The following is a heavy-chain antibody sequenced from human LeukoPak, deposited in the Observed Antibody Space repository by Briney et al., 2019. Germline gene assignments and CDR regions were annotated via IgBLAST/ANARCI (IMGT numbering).Heavy chain of an antibody. D-gene: IGHD6-19*01. J-gene: IGHJ4*02. CDR1: GDSISSSTFY. V-gene: IGHV4-39*07. CDR2: IYNSGST. CDR3: AREAGGSGGHYFDY. Sequence: SETLSLTCTVSGDSISSSTFYWGWIRQPPGKGLEWIGSIYNSGSTYYNPSLKSRLTISVDTSKNQFSLRLSSVTAADTAVYYCAREAGGSGGHYFDYWGQGTLVTVSS.